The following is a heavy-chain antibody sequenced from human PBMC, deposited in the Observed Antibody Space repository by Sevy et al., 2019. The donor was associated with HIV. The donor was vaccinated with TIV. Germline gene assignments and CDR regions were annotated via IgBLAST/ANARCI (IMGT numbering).Heavy chain of an antibody. D-gene: IGHD3-22*01. J-gene: IGHJ4*02. CDR1: GATFTSYA. CDR3: ARGYYYYDVSGPFDY. V-gene: IGHV1-69*04. Sequence: ASVKVSCKTSGATFTSYAISWVRQARGQGLEWMGRVIPILNMANYAQRFQGRVTITADKSTSTAYMELSSLTAEDTAVYYCARGYYYYDVSGPFDYWGQGSLVTVSS. CDR2: VIPILNMA.